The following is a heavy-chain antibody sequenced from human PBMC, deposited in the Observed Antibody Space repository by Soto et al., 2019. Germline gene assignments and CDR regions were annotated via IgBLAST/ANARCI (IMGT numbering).Heavy chain of an antibody. J-gene: IGHJ4*02. CDR3: ARDAARGMNDY. Sequence: QVQLVQSGAEVKKPGASVKVSCKASGYTFTSYGISWVRQAPGQGLEWMGWISAYNGNTKYAQKLQGRVTMTTDTSTSTAYMELRSLSAGETAVYYGARDAARGMNDYWGQGTRVTVSS. CDR1: GYTFTSYG. CDR2: ISAYNGNT. V-gene: IGHV1-18*01.